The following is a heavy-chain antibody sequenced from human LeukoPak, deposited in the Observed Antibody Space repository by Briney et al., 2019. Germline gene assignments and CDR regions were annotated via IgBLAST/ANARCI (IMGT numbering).Heavy chain of an antibody. CDR3: ARDSVNCSTTSCSDYLDY. V-gene: IGHV4-39*02. D-gene: IGHD2-2*01. J-gene: IGHJ4*02. CDR1: GGSISSSSYY. Sequence: PSETLSLTCTASGGSISSSSYYWGWIRQPPGKGLEWIGSIYYSGSTYYNPSLKSRVTISVDTSKNQFSLKLSSVTAADTAVYFCARDSVNCSTTSCSDYLDYWGQGTLVTVSS. CDR2: IYYSGST.